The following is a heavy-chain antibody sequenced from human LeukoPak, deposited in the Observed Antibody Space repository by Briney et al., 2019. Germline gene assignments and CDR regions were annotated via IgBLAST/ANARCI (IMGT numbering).Heavy chain of an antibody. D-gene: IGHD2-2*01. Sequence: PGGSLRLSCAASGFTVSSNYMSWVRQAPGKGLEWVSVIYSGGSTYYADSVKGRFTISRDNSKNTLYLQMNSLRAEDTAVYYCARESIVVVPTTMDDASDIWGQGTMVTVSS. CDR1: GFTVSSNY. CDR3: ARESIVVVPTTMDDASDI. J-gene: IGHJ3*02. V-gene: IGHV3-53*01. CDR2: IYSGGST.